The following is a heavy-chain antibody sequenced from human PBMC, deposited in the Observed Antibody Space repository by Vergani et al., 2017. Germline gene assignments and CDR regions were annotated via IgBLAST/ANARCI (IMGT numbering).Heavy chain of an antibody. Sequence: EVQLVESGGGLVQPGGSLRLSCAASGFTVSSNYMSWVRQAPGKGLEWVSVIYSGGSTYYADSVKGRFTISRDNSKNTLYLQMNSLRAEDTAVYYCARDPGAIHYYGMDVWGQGTTVTVSS. J-gene: IGHJ6*02. CDR1: GFTVSSNY. D-gene: IGHD2-2*01. V-gene: IGHV3-66*02. CDR3: ARDPGAIHYYGMDV. CDR2: IYSGGST.